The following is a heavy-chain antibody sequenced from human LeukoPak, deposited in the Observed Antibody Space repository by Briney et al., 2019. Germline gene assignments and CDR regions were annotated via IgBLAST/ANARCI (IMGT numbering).Heavy chain of an antibody. D-gene: IGHD3-10*01. CDR3: VGGRITMVRGVIVT. V-gene: IGHV4-34*01. CDR1: VGFFSGYY. CDR2: INHSGST. Sequence: SETLSLTCAVYVGFFSGYYGSWIRQPLGKGLEWIGEINHSGSTNYNPSLKSRVTISVDTSKNQFSLKLSSVTAGDTAVYYCVGGRITMVRGVIVTWGTGTLVTVSS. J-gene: IGHJ5*02.